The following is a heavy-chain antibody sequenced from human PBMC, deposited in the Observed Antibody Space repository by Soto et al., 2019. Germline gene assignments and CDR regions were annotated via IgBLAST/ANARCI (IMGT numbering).Heavy chain of an antibody. D-gene: IGHD1-26*01. CDR3: ARDDSGCGNWFEP. Sequence: QVQLVQSGAEVKKPGASVKVSCKASGYTFTSYYMHWVRQAPGQGLEWMGIINASGGSTSYEQKFQGRVTLPRDTSPSTVYMELSSLRSGDTAVYCCARDDSGCGNWFEPWGKGTLVTVSS. V-gene: IGHV1-46*01. J-gene: IGHJ5*02. CDR1: GYTFTSYY. CDR2: INASGGST.